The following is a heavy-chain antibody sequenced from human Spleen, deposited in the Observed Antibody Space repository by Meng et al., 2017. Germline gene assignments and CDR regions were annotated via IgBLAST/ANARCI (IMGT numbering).Heavy chain of an antibody. CDR2: INHSGST. Sequence: QVPLQHWGHGLLKPSETLSLTCVVSGGSFSDYYWSWIRQPQGKGLEWIGEINHSGSTNYNPSLESRATISVDTSQNNLSLKLSSVTAADSAVYYCARGPTTMAHDFDYWGQGTLVTVSS. CDR1: GGSFSDYY. J-gene: IGHJ4*02. CDR3: ARGPTTMAHDFDY. V-gene: IGHV4-34*01. D-gene: IGHD4-11*01.